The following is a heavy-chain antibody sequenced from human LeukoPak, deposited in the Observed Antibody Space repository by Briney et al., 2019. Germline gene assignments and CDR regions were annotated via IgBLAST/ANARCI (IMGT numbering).Heavy chain of an antibody. D-gene: IGHD6-6*01. CDR1: GYTFTGYY. Sequence: ASVKVSCKASGYTFTGYYMHWVRQAPGQGLEWMGWINPHNGGTNYAQKFQGRVTMTRDTSINTVYMDLTRLTSDDTAIFYCVGHSSSSDGWFAPWGQGTLVTVSS. CDR3: VGHSSSSDGWFAP. V-gene: IGHV1-2*02. J-gene: IGHJ5*02. CDR2: INPHNGGT.